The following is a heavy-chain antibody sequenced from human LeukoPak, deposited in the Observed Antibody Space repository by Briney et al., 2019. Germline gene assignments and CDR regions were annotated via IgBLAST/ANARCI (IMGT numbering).Heavy chain of an antibody. J-gene: IGHJ4*02. CDR1: GFTFSSYW. CDR2: INSDGSST. CDR3: TKGGYYVETAFDY. Sequence: GGSLRLSCAASGFTFSSYWMHWVRQAPGKGLVWVSRINSDGSSTSYADSVKGRFTISRDNAKNTLYLQMNSLRAEDTAAYYCTKGGYYVETAFDYWGQGTLVTVSS. D-gene: IGHD1-26*01. V-gene: IGHV3-74*01.